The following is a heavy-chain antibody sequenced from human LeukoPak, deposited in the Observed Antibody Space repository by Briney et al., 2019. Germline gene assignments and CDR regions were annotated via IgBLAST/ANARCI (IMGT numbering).Heavy chain of an antibody. V-gene: IGHV3-66*01. CDR2: IYGSTSA. J-gene: IGHJ4*02. D-gene: IGHD4-17*01. Sequence: GGSLRLSCAASGFTVSSKYINWVRQAPGKGLEWVSLIYGSTSADYADSVKGRFTISRDNSMNTVYLQMNSLRAEDTAIYYCARLNFGDDYWGQGTLVAGSS. CDR1: GFTVSSKY. CDR3: ARLNFGDDY.